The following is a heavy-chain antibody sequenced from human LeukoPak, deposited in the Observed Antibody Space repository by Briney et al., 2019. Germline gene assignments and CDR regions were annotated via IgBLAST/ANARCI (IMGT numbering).Heavy chain of an antibody. V-gene: IGHV1-46*01. CDR3: ASASSGSYEHAFDI. CDR2: INPSGGST. Sequence: AASVKVSCKASGYTFTSYAMNWVRQAPGQGLEWMGIINPSGGSTSYAQKFQGRVTMTRDMSTSTVYMELSSLRSEDTAVYYCASASSGSYEHAFDIWGQGTMVTVSS. CDR1: GYTFTSYA. J-gene: IGHJ3*02. D-gene: IGHD1-26*01.